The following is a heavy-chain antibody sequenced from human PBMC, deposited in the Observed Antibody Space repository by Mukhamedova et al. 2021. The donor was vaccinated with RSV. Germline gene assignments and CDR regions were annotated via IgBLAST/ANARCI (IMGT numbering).Heavy chain of an antibody. CDR2: ISASGDRT. Sequence: VRQAPGKGLEWVSAISASGDRTNYADSVKGRFTFSRDNSKNTLYLQMNSLRAEDTALYYCAKASPGYSTSGYAPFDFWGQGTLVT. D-gene: IGHD6-13*01. J-gene: IGHJ4*02. CDR3: AKASPGYSTSGYAPFDF. V-gene: IGHV3-23*01.